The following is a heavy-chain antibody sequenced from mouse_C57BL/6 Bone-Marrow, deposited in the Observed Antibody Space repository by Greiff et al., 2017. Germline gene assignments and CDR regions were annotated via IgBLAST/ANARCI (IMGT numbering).Heavy chain of an antibody. J-gene: IGHJ4*01. CDR2: ISDGGSYT. V-gene: IGHV5-4*01. D-gene: IGHD2-4*01. CDR3: ARERAYDDYDAYYYAMDY. CDR1: GFTFSSYA. Sequence: EVQGVESGGGLVKPGGSLKLSCAASGFTFSSYAMSWVRQTPEKRLEWVATISDGGSYTYYPDNVKGRFTISRDNAKNNLYLQMSHLKSEDTAMYYCARERAYDDYDAYYYAMDYWGQGTSVTVSS.